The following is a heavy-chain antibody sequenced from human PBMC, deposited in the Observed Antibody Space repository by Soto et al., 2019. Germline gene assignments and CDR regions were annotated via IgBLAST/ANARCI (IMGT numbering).Heavy chain of an antibody. CDR3: TLGSWSAETFDI. CDR2: IIPMLDIT. J-gene: IGHJ3*02. Sequence: QVQLLQSGAEVKKPGSSVKVSCKASGGTFTTYTIIWVRQAPGQGLEWMGRIIPMLDITNTAQSFQGRVIXXAXXSTSTTYLELSTLRSDDTAMYFCTLGSWSAETFDIWGRGTMVTVSS. D-gene: IGHD6-13*01. CDR1: GGTFTTYT. V-gene: IGHV1-69*02.